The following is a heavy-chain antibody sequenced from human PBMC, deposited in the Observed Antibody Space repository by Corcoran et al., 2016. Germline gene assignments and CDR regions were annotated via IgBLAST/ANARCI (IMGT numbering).Heavy chain of an antibody. D-gene: IGHD1-1*01. Sequence: QVQLQPWGAGLLQPSETLSLTCAVYGGSFSGYYWSWIRQPPGKGLEGIGEINHRGSTNYNPSLKSRVTISVDTSKNQFSLKLSSVTAADTAVEYCARGPGTNYYYYGMDVWGQGTTVTVSS. CDR1: GGSFSGYY. CDR2: INHRGST. J-gene: IGHJ6*02. CDR3: ARGPGTNYYYYGMDV. V-gene: IGHV4-34*01.